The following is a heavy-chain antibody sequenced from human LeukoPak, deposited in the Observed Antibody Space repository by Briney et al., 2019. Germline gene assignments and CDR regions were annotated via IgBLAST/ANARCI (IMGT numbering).Heavy chain of an antibody. D-gene: IGHD2-2*01. Sequence: SETLSLTCTVSGRSVSYYYWSWIRQPPGKGLEWIGEINHSGSTNYNPSLKSRVTISVDTSKNQFSLKLSSVTAANTAVYYCARGRYRYCSSTSCLNWFDPWGQGTLVTVSS. V-gene: IGHV4-34*01. CDR2: INHSGST. J-gene: IGHJ5*02. CDR1: GRSVSYYY. CDR3: ARGRYRYCSSTSCLNWFDP.